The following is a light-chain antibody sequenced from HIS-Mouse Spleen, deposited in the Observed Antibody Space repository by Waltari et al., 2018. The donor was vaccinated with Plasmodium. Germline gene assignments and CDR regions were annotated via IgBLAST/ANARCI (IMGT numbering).Light chain of an antibody. CDR3: CSYAGSYTWV. CDR1: SSDVGGYNY. J-gene: IGLJ3*02. Sequence: QSALTQPRSVSGSPGQSVTIPCTGTSSDVGGYNYVSWYQPHPGKAPKLMIYDFSKRPSGGPDRFSGSKSGNTASLTISGLQAEDEADYYCCSYAGSYTWVFGGGTKLTVL. CDR2: DFS. V-gene: IGLV2-11*01.